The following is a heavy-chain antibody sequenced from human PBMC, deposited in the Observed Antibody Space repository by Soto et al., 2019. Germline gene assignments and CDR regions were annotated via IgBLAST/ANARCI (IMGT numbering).Heavy chain of an antibody. CDR2: ISGDAVTT. CDR3: ASDRGRHGNSGYPFFES. V-gene: IGHV3-48*02. J-gene: IGHJ4*02. Sequence: EEQLVDSGGGLVQPGGSLRLTCAATGFTFSSYAMNWVRQAPGRGLDWIAYISGDAVTTYYVDSVKGRFTISRDNDMNLLKLHLTRLRDEDTAVYYCASDRGRHGNSGYPFFESWGKGTLVTVSS. D-gene: IGHD5-12*01. CDR1: GFTFSSYA.